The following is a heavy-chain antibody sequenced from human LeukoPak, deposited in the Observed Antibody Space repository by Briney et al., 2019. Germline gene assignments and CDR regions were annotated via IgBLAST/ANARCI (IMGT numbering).Heavy chain of an antibody. D-gene: IGHD3-9*01. Sequence: GGSLRLSCAASGFTFSDYSMNWVRQTPRKGLEWVSCISGSGSYIYYADSVKGRFTISRDNAKNTLYLQMNSLRAEDTAVYYCARGADSGYSSDNWGQGTLVSVSS. CDR1: GFTFSDYS. CDR2: ISGSGSYI. V-gene: IGHV3-21*01. J-gene: IGHJ4*02. CDR3: ARGADSGYSSDN.